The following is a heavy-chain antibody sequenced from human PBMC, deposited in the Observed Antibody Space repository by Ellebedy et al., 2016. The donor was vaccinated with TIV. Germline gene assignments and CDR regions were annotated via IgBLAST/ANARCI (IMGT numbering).Heavy chain of an antibody. CDR2: INHSGST. Sequence: MPSETLSLTCAVYGGSFSGYYWSWIRQPPGKGLEWIGEINHSGSTTYNPSLKSRVTISVDTSKNQFSLKLSSVTAADTAVYYCARGRVRTAVAGPTDYWGQGTLVTVSS. D-gene: IGHD6-19*01. CDR3: ARGRVRTAVAGPTDY. J-gene: IGHJ4*02. V-gene: IGHV4-34*01. CDR1: GGSFSGYY.